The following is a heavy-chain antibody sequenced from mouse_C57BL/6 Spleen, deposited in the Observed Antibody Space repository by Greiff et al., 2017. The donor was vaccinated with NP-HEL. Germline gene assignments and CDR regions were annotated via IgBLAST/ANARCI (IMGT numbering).Heavy chain of an antibody. J-gene: IGHJ2*01. CDR3: ARRGGYYGSSLEGY. V-gene: IGHV1-81*01. D-gene: IGHD1-1*01. Sequence: VKLQESGAELARPGASVKLSCKASGYTFTSYGISWVKQRTGQGLEWIGEIYPRSGNTYYNEKFKGKATLTADKSSSTAYMELRSLTSEDSAVYFCARRGGYYGSSLEGYWGQGTTLTVSS. CDR1: GYTFTSYG. CDR2: IYPRSGNT.